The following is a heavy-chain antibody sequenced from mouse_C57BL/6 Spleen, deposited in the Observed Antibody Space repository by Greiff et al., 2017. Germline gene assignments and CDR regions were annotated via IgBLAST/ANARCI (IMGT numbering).Heavy chain of an antibody. CDR1: GYTFTSYW. D-gene: IGHD2-4*01. Sequence: QVQLQQPGADLVRPGSSVKLSCKASGYTFTSYWMHWVRQRPIQGLEWIGNIDSSDSETPYNQKFKDKDTLTVDKSSSRAYMQLSSLTSEDSAVYYCARYYDYDDYAMDYWGQGTSVTVSS. V-gene: IGHV1-52*01. CDR2: IDSSDSET. J-gene: IGHJ4*01. CDR3: ARYYDYDDYAMDY.